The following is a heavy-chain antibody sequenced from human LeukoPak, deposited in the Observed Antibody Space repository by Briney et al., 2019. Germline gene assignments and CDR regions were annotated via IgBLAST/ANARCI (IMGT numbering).Heavy chain of an antibody. D-gene: IGHD4-17*01. V-gene: IGHV3-23*01. CDR1: GFTFSSYA. J-gene: IGHJ4*02. Sequence: GGSLRLSCAASGFTFSSYAMSCVRQAPGKGMEWVSGISGSGGSTYYANSVKGRFTNSRDNSKNTLYVQMNSLRAEDTAVYYCAKDLATMTTVTKFDYWGQGTLVTVSS. CDR3: AKDLATMTTVTKFDY. CDR2: ISGSGGST.